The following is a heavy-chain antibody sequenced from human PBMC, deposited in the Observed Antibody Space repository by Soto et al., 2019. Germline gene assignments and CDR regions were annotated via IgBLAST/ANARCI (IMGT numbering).Heavy chain of an antibody. J-gene: IGHJ6*02. V-gene: IGHV3-48*01. D-gene: IGHD1-26*01. CDR1: GFTFRNYG. CDR2: IGLGSSTK. CDR3: ASGIVGATTYGMDV. Sequence: PGGSLRLSCAASGFTFRNYGMNWVRQAPGKGLEWVSYIGLGSSTKYYADSVEGRFTISRDNAKNSLYLQMNSLRAEDTALYYCASGIVGATTYGMDVWGQGTTVTVSS.